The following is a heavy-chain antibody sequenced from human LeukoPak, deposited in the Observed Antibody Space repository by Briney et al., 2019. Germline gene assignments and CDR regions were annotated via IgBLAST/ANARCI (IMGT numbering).Heavy chain of an antibody. CDR1: GGSISGYY. CDR2: IYYSGST. V-gene: IGHV4-59*01. J-gene: IGHJ6*02. Sequence: SETLSLTCSVSGGSISGYYWSWIRQPPGKGLECIGYIYYSGSTNYNPSLKSRVTISVDTSKNQLSLKLNSVTAADTAVYYCARSDSYYYGMDVWGQGTTVTVSS. D-gene: IGHD3-3*01. CDR3: ARSDSYYYGMDV.